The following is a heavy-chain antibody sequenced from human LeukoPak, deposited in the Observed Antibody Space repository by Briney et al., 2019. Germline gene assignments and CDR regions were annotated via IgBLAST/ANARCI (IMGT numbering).Heavy chain of an antibody. CDR3: TRMARGLKGGDFGM. D-gene: IGHD5-24*01. Sequence: SETLSLTCIVSGYSISSGYYWGWIRQPPGKGLEWIGSIYHSGTTYYNPSLKSRVTISPDTSKNQISLKLSSVNAADTAVYYCTRMARGLKGGDFGMWGQGTMVTASS. V-gene: IGHV4-38-2*02. CDR2: IYHSGTT. J-gene: IGHJ3*02. CDR1: GYSISSGYY.